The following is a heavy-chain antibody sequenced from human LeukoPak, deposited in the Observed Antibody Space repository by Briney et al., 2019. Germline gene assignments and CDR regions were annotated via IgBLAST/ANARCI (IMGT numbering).Heavy chain of an antibody. CDR3: ARSREYCSSTSCSDKFDY. V-gene: IGHV1-69*05. D-gene: IGHD2-2*01. J-gene: IGHJ4*02. CDR1: GGTFSSYA. CDR2: IIPIFGTA. Sequence: SSVKVSCKASGGTFSSYAISWVRQAPGRGLEWMGRIIPIFGTANYAQKFQGRVTITTDESTSTAYMEPSSLRSEDTAVYYCARSREYCSSTSCSDKFDYWGQGALVTVSS.